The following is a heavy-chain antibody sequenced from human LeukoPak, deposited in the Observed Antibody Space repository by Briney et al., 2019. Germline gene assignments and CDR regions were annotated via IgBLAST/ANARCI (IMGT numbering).Heavy chain of an antibody. CDR2: ISSSSTYI. V-gene: IGHV3-21*05. Sequence: GGSLRLSCAASGFTFRTYTMNWVRQAPGKGLEWVSYISSSSTYIYYADSLKGRFTISRDNAKKSLYLQMNSLRVEDTAVYYCARAGFGELLVAAFDIWGQGTMVTVSS. D-gene: IGHD1-26*01. J-gene: IGHJ3*02. CDR1: GFTFRTYT. CDR3: ARAGFGELLVAAFDI.